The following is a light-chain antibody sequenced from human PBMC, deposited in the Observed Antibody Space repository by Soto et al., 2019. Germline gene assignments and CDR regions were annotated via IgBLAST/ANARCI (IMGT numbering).Light chain of an antibody. CDR3: CSYAGSSTFAV. CDR2: EVS. V-gene: IGLV2-23*02. CDR1: SSDVGSYNL. Sequence: QSVLTQPASVSGSPGQSITISCTGTSSDVGSYNLVSWYQQHPGKAPKLMIYEVSKRPSGVSNRFSGSKSGNTASLTISGLQAEDEADYYCCSYAGSSTFAVFGTGT. J-gene: IGLJ1*01.